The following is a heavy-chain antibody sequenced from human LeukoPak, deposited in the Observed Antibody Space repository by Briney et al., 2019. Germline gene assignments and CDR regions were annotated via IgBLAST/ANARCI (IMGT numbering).Heavy chain of an antibody. D-gene: IGHD2-2*01. Sequence: SETLSLTCTVSGGSISSSDYYWGWIRQPPGKGLEWIGSIYYSGITYYNPSLKSRVTISVDTSNNQFSLKLSSVTAADTAMYYCARLLIYCSSTSCHFDYWGQGTLVTVSS. V-gene: IGHV4-39*01. J-gene: IGHJ4*02. CDR1: GGSISSSDYY. CDR3: ARLLIYCSSTSCHFDY. CDR2: IYYSGIT.